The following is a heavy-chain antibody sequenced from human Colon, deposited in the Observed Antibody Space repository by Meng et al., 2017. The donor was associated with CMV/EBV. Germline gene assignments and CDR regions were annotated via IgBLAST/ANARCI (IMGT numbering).Heavy chain of an antibody. V-gene: IGHV1-8*01. CDR1: GYTFTSYD. D-gene: IGHD3-3*01. J-gene: IGHJ4*02. Sequence: ASVKVSCKASGYTFTSYDINWVRQAPGQGLEWMGWMNPNSGNTGYAQKFQGRVTMTRNTSISTAYMELSSLRSEDTAVYYCARGKWGYDFWSGYPNFDYWGQGTLVTVSS. CDR2: MNPNSGNT. CDR3: ARGKWGYDFWSGYPNFDY.